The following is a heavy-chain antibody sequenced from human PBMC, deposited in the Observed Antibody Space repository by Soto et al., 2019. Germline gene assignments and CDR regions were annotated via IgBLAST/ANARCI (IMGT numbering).Heavy chain of an antibody. CDR2: LKQDGSEQ. V-gene: IGHV3-7*03. J-gene: IGHJ6*02. CDR1: GLTFSKYW. Sequence: EVQLVEPGGGLVQPGGSLRLSCEASGLTFSKYWITWVRQARGKGLGWVANLKQDGSEQYYVGSVKGRLDISRDNAKNPLFLQMNSLRAEDTAVYYCASVPGSPGYHGLHVWFQGTKVTDS. CDR3: ASVPGSPGYHGLHV. D-gene: IGHD5-12*01.